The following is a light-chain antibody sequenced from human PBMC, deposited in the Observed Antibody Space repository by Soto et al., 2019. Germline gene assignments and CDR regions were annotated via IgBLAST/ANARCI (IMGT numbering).Light chain of an antibody. CDR2: EVS. CDR3: SSYAGSNNLV. Sequence: QSVLTQAPSSSGSPGQSVTISCTGTSSDVGGYNYVSWYQQHPGKAPKLMIYEVSKRPSGVPDRFSGSKSGNTASLTASGLQAEDEADYYCSSYAGSNNLVFGGGTKVTVL. V-gene: IGLV2-8*01. J-gene: IGLJ2*01. CDR1: SSDVGGYNY.